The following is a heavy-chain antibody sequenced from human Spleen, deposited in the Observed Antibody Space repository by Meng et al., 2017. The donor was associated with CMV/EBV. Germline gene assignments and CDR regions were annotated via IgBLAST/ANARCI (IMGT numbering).Heavy chain of an antibody. D-gene: IGHD3-10*01. CDR2: ISPGGTTM. Sequence: GGSLRLSCAASGFSFSSYEMAWVRQGPGKGLEWVSYISPGGTTMYYADSVRGRFTISRDNAKNSLYLQMNSLRAEDTALYYCAKDPRGPEYWGQGTLVTVSS. V-gene: IGHV3-48*03. CDR3: AKDPRGPEY. CDR1: GFSFSSYE. J-gene: IGHJ4*02.